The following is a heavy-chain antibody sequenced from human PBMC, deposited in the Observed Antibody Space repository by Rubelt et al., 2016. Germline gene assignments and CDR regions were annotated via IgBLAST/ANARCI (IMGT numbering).Heavy chain of an antibody. Sequence: QLQLQESGPGLVKPSETLSLTCTVSGASISSSTTYYWGWIRQPPGKGLEWIGSIYYSGITYYTPSLKSRVTISVHTSKNQFSLKLSSVTAADTAVYYCARGNIVVVPSANFDYWGQGTLVTVSS. V-gene: IGHV4-39*07. CDR3: ARGNIVVVPSANFDY. J-gene: IGHJ4*02. CDR2: IYYSGIT. CDR1: GASISSSTTYY. D-gene: IGHD2-2*01.